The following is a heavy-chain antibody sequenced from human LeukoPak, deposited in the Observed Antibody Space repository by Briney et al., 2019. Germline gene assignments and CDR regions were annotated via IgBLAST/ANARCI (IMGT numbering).Heavy chain of an antibody. V-gene: IGHV3-66*01. CDR3: ARDGVVPAAVFYYYYMDV. CDR1: GFTVSSNY. Sequence: GGSLRLSCAASGFTVSSNYMSWVRQAPGKGLEWVSVIYSGGSTYYADSVKGRFTISRDNSKNTLYLQMNSLRAEDTAVYYCARDGVVPAAVFYYYYMDVWGKGTTVTVSS. D-gene: IGHD2-2*01. CDR2: IYSGGST. J-gene: IGHJ6*03.